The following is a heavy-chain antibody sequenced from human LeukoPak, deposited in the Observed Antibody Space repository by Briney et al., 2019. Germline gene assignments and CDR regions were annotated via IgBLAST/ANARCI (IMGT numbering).Heavy chain of an antibody. CDR1: GYSFTNYW. CDR3: ARLGVEGFDP. J-gene: IGHJ5*02. Sequence: GESLKISCKGSGYSFTNYWIGWVLQMPGKGLEWMVIIYPGDSDTTYSPSFQGQVTMSVDKSISTAYLQWSSLKASDTAMYYCARLGVEGFDPWGQGTLVTVSS. V-gene: IGHV5-51*01. D-gene: IGHD3-10*01. CDR2: IYPGDSDT.